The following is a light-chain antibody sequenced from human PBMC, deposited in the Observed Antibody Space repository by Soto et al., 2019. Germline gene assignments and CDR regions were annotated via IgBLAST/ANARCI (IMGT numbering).Light chain of an antibody. CDR3: QQYGSSIT. Sequence: EIVLTQSPDTLSLSPGERATLSCRASQRGYDGYLAWYQQRPGQPPRLLIYDASNRATGIPARFSGSGSGTDFTLTISTLEPEDFAVYYCQQYGSSITFGQGTRLEIK. CDR2: DAS. J-gene: IGKJ5*01. V-gene: IGKV3-20*01. CDR1: QRGYDGY.